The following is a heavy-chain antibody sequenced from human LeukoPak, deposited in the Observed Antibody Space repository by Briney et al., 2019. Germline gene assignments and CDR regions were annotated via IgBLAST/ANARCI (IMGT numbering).Heavy chain of an antibody. CDR3: AKDLTTSGSLDY. D-gene: IGHD1-26*01. V-gene: IGHV3-30*18. CDR2: ISCDGSNK. Sequence: GGSLRLSCAASGFTFSSYGMHWVRQAPGKGLEWVAVISCDGSNKYYADSVKGRFTISRDNSKNTLYLQMNSLRAEDTAVYYCAKDLTTSGSLDYWGQGTLVTVSS. CDR1: GFTFSSYG. J-gene: IGHJ4*02.